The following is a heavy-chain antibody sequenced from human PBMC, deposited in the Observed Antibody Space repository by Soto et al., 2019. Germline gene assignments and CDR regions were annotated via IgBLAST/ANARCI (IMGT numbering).Heavy chain of an antibody. J-gene: IGHJ5*02. CDR2: FDPDEAET. D-gene: IGHD5-12*01. Sequence: QVQLVQSGAEVKKPGASVKVSCKVSGYTLNEVAMHWVRQAPGKGLEWLGGFDPDEAETIYAQHIKRRVTMSEDTSTDTVYMELSRLRSEDTALYLCTTYHSGYNVDHWGPGTRVTVSS. CDR1: GYTLNEVA. CDR3: TTYHSGYNVDH. V-gene: IGHV1-24*01.